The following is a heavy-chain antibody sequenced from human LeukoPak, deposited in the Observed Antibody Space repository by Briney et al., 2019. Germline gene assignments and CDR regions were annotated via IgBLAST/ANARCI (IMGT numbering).Heavy chain of an antibody. CDR2: IYPAGSDT. J-gene: IGHJ4*02. D-gene: IGHD6-19*01. V-gene: IGHV5-51*01. Sequence: GESLKISCKGSGYNFANYWIGWVRQMPGKGLEWVGIIYPAGSDTTYSPSFQGQVTISADKSISAAYLEWSSLKASDTAVYYCARRYSSGWYPLDYWGQGTLVTVSS. CDR1: GYNFANYW. CDR3: ARRYSSGWYPLDY.